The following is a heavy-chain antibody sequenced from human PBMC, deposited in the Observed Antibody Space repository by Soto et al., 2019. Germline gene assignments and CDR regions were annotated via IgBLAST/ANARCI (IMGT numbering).Heavy chain of an antibody. J-gene: IGHJ4*02. CDR3: AKDHGISSSWYSVFDY. V-gene: IGHV3-23*01. CDR1: GFTFSSYA. Sequence: GGSLRLSCAASGFTFSSYAMSWVRQAPGKGLEWVSAISGSGGSTYYADSVKGRFTISRDNSKNTLYLQMNSLRAEDTAVYYCAKDHGISSSWYSVFDYWGQGTLVTVSS. CDR2: ISGSGGST. D-gene: IGHD6-13*01.